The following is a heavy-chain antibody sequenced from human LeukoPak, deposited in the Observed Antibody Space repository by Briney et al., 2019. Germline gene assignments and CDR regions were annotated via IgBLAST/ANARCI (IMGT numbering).Heavy chain of an antibody. CDR3: AREFLENYDILTGYYLS. Sequence: GGSLRLSCAASGFTFSSYSMNWVRQAPGKGLEWVSSISSSSSYTYYADSVKGRFTISRDNAKNSLYLQMNSLRAEDTAVYYCAREFLENYDILTGYYLSWGQGTLVTVSS. D-gene: IGHD3-9*01. CDR2: ISSSSSYT. J-gene: IGHJ5*02. CDR1: GFTFSSYS. V-gene: IGHV3-21*01.